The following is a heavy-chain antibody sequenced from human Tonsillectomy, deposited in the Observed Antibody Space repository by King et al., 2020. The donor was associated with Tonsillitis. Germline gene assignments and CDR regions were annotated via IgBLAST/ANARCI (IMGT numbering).Heavy chain of an antibody. D-gene: IGHD3-3*01. Sequence: QLVQSGAEVKKPGESLKISCKGSGYNFANYWIGWVRQMTGKGLEWMWIIYPGDSDTRYSPSFQGQVTISADKSISTAYLQWRSLKASDTAMYYCARGVVIPRGSFDYWGQGSLVTVSS. CDR3: ARGVVIPRGSFDY. CDR1: GYNFANYW. V-gene: IGHV5-51*03. J-gene: IGHJ4*02. CDR2: IYPGDSDT.